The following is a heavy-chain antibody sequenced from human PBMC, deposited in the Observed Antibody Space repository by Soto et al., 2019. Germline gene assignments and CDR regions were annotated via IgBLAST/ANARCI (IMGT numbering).Heavy chain of an antibody. D-gene: IGHD3-3*01. CDR1: GFMFTSSA. CDR2: LVVGSGNT. Sequence: AASVKVSCKTSGFMFTSSAVQWVRQALGQRLEWIGWLVVGSGNTHYAQHFQERVTLTRDMSTGTAYMELSSLRSEDTAVYYCAAVPVLRFLKWLPAYFDYWGQGTLVTVS. V-gene: IGHV1-58*01. J-gene: IGHJ4*02. CDR3: AAVPVLRFLKWLPAYFDY.